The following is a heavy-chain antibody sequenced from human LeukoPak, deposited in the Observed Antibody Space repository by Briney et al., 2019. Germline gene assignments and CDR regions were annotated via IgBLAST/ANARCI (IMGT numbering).Heavy chain of an antibody. D-gene: IGHD3-22*01. V-gene: IGHV1-69*13. CDR1: GGTFSSYA. Sequence: ASVKVSCKASGGTFSSYAISWVRQAPGQGLEWMGGIIPIFGTANYAQKFQGRVTITADESTSTAYMELSSLRSEDTAVYYCARDHESGYYDSSGYFRNPVDYWGQGTLVTVSS. CDR3: ARDHESGYYDSSGYFRNPVDY. CDR2: IIPIFGTA. J-gene: IGHJ4*02.